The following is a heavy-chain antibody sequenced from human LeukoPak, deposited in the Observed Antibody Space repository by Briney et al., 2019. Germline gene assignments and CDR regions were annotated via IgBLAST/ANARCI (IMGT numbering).Heavy chain of an antibody. V-gene: IGHV1-2*02. Sequence: ASVKVSCKASGYTFTGYYMHWVRQAPGQGLEWMGWINPNSGGTNYAQKFQGRVTMTRDTPISTAYMELSRLRSDDTAVYYCARKEGTGTTAYDAFDIWGQGTMVTVSS. CDR3: ARKEGTGTTAYDAFDI. D-gene: IGHD1-7*01. CDR2: INPNSGGT. J-gene: IGHJ3*02. CDR1: GYTFTGYY.